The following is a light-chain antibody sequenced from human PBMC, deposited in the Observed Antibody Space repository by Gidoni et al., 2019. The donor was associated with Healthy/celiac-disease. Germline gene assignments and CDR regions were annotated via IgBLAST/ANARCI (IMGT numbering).Light chain of an antibody. V-gene: IGKV3-11*01. CDR1: QSVSSY. Sequence: PGERATLSCRASQSVSSYLAWYQQKPGQAPRLLIYDASNRATGIPARFSGTGSGTDFTLTISSLEPEDFAVYYCQQRSNWPTFGGGTKVEIK. CDR2: DAS. CDR3: QQRSNWPT. J-gene: IGKJ4*01.